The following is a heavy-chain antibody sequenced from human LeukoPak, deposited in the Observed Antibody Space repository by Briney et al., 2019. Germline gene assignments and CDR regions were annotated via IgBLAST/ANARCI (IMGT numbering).Heavy chain of an antibody. CDR3: ARDSTDCTNGVCYTGYYYYYMDV. Sequence: ASVKVSCKASGYTFTSYGISWVRQAPGQGLEWMGWISAYNGNTNYAQKLQGRVTMTTDTSTSTAYMELRSLRSDDTAVYYCARDSTDCTNGVCYTGYYYYYMDVWGKGTTVTVSS. D-gene: IGHD2-8*01. CDR1: GYTFTSYG. CDR2: ISAYNGNT. J-gene: IGHJ6*03. V-gene: IGHV1-18*01.